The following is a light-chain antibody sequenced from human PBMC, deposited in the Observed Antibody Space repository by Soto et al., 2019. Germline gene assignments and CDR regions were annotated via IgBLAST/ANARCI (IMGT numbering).Light chain of an antibody. J-gene: IGKJ1*01. Sequence: DIVMTQAQDSLAVSLGERATINCKYSQNVLSTSNNRNYLAWYQHKPGQPPQLLVSWASTRDYAVNDRFSGSGSGTYCTLTISSLQAEDAAVYYGQQYYTTPHTFGQGTKVEI. V-gene: IGKV4-1*01. CDR1: QNVLSTSNNRNY. CDR3: QQYYTTPHT. CDR2: WAS.